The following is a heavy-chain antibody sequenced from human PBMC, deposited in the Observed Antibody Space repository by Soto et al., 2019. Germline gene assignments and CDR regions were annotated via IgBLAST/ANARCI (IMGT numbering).Heavy chain of an antibody. CDR2: IIPIFGTA. V-gene: IGHV1-69*13. J-gene: IGHJ5*02. D-gene: IGHD5-12*01. Sequence: ASVKVSCKASGGTFSSYAISWVRQAPGQGLEWMGGIIPIFGTANYARKFQGRVTITADESTSTAYMELSSLRSEDTAVYYCARLQGWLHTRWFGPWGQGPLATV. CDR3: ARLQGWLHTRWFGP. CDR1: GGTFSSYA.